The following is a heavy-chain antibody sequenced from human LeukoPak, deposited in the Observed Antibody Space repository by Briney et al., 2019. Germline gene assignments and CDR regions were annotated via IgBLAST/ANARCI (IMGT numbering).Heavy chain of an antibody. V-gene: IGHV1-2*02. CDR3: ARDPRTTIFGVVTPFDY. Sequence: ASVKVSCKASGYTFTGYYMHWVRQAPGQGLEWMGWINPNSGGTNYAQKFQGRVTRTRDTSISTAYMELSRLRSDDTAVYYCARDPRTTIFGVVTPFDYWGQGTLVTVSS. CDR2: INPNSGGT. J-gene: IGHJ4*02. CDR1: GYTFTGYY. D-gene: IGHD3-3*01.